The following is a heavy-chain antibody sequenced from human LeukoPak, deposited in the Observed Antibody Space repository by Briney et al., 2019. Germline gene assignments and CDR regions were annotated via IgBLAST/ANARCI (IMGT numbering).Heavy chain of an antibody. Sequence: GGSLRLSCAASGFTFSNYAMSWVRRAPGRGLEWVSTICGTSNSTYYADSVKGRFTISRDNSMNTLYLQINSLRAEDTAVYYCAKCSGGSCYSTFDYWGQGTLVTVSS. D-gene: IGHD2-15*01. CDR1: GFTFSNYA. J-gene: IGHJ4*02. CDR2: ICGTSNST. V-gene: IGHV3-23*01. CDR3: AKCSGGSCYSTFDY.